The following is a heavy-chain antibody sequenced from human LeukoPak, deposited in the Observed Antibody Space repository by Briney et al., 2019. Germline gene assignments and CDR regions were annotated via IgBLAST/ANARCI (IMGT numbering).Heavy chain of an antibody. V-gene: IGHV3-7*01. CDR2: INQDGTEK. J-gene: IGHJ4*02. CDR1: GFSFTTYW. D-gene: IGHD3-10*01. CDR3: AKLAKYFYGSETYYFFEH. Sequence: GGSLRLSCAASGFSFTTYWMGWVRQAPGKGLEWGANINQDGTEKYYWDSVRGRFTISRDNAKNSLYLQMHSLRVEDTAVYYCAKLAKYFYGSETYYFFEHWGQGTPVTASS.